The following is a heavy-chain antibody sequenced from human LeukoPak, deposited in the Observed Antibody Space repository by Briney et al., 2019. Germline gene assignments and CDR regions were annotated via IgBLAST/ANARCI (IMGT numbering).Heavy chain of an antibody. J-gene: IGHJ5*02. V-gene: IGHV1-18*01. CDR2: ISAYNGNT. D-gene: IGHD2-15*01. CDR1: GYTFNSYG. Sequence: EASVKVSCKASGYTFNSYGISWVRQAPGQGLEWMGWISAYNGNTNYAQNLQGRVTMTTDTSTSTAYMELRSLRSDDTAVYFCATVIYCSGGSCFWRHWFYPWGQGTLVTVSS. CDR3: ATVIYCSGGSCFWRHWFYP.